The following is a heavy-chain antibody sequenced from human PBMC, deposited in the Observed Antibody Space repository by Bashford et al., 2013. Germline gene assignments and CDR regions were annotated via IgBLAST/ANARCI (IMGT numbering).Heavy chain of an antibody. Sequence: LSLTCTVSGDSINSAVYYWSWIRQXPGKGLEWIGYIITLGAPTTTVPQESSHTVVDASKKQFSLKLTSVTAADTAVYYCAKHLYSDPLDSWGQGTLVTVSS. CDR1: GDSINSAVYY. CDR3: AKHLYSDPLDS. D-gene: IGHD4-17*01. V-gene: IGHV4-31*03. CDR2: IITLGAP. J-gene: IGHJ4*02.